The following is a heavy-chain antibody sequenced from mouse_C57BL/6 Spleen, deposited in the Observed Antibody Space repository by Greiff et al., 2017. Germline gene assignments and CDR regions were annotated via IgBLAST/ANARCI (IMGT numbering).Heavy chain of an antibody. CDR1: GYTFTSYT. CDR2: INPSSGYT. V-gene: IGHV1-4*01. J-gene: IGHJ3*01. Sequence: VQLQQSGAELARPGASVTMSCKASGYTFTSYTMHWVKQRPGQGLEWIGYINPSSGYTKYNQKFKDKATLTADKSSSTAYMQLSSLTSEDSAVYYCARYDYDGAWFAYWGQGTLVTVSA. D-gene: IGHD2-4*01. CDR3: ARYDYDGAWFAY.